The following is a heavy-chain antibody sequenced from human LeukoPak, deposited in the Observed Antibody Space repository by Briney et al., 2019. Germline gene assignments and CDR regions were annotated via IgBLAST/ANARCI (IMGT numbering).Heavy chain of an antibody. V-gene: IGHV4-39*07. CDR1: GGSISSSSYY. CDR2: IYYSGST. Sequence: QLQLQESGPGLVKPSETLSLTCTVSGGSISSSSYYWGWIRQPPGKGLEWIGSIYYSGSTNYNPSLKSRVTISVDTSKNQFSLKLSSVTAADTAVYYCAREVGYYDSSGYMFDYWGQGTLVTVSS. J-gene: IGHJ4*02. D-gene: IGHD3-22*01. CDR3: AREVGYYDSSGYMFDY.